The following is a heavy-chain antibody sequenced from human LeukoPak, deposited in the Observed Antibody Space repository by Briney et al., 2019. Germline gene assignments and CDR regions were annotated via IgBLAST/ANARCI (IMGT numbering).Heavy chain of an antibody. Sequence: SETLSLTCAVYGGSFSDYYWSWIRQPPGKGLEWIGEINHSGSTNYNPSLKSRVTISVDTSKNQYSLKLSSVTAADTAVYYCARVRFLEWLLTGFGWFDPWGQGTLVTVSS. CDR2: INHSGST. CDR3: ARVRFLEWLLTGFGWFDP. CDR1: GGSFSDYY. D-gene: IGHD3-3*01. V-gene: IGHV4-34*01. J-gene: IGHJ5*02.